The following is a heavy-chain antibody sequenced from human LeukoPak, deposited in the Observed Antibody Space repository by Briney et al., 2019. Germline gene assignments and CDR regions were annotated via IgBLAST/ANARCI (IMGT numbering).Heavy chain of an antibody. CDR2: ISGSGDST. CDR3: AKAHTGPAFAFGSGSYYREPPDY. J-gene: IGHJ4*02. D-gene: IGHD3-10*01. V-gene: IGHV3-23*01. CDR1: GFTFSSYA. Sequence: PGGSLRLSCAASGFTFSSYAMSWVRQAPGKGLEWVSTISGSGDSTYYADSVKGRFTISRDNSKTTLFLQMNSLRAEDTAVYYRAKAHTGPAFAFGSGSYYREPPDYWGQGTLVTVSS.